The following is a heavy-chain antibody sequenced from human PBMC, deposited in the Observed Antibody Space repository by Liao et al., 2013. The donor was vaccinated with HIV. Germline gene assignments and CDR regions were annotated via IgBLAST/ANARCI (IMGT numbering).Heavy chain of an antibody. V-gene: IGHV4-61*02. D-gene: IGHD4-17*01. Sequence: QVQLQESGPGLVKPSQTLSLTCTVSGGSISNGSHHWSWIRQPAGKGLEWIGRLYTSGSTSYNPSLKSRVTISVDTSKNQISLKLSSVTVADTAVYYCARDLDYGNPSYWWFDPWGQGTLVTVSS. CDR3: ARDLDYGNPSYWWFDP. CDR2: LYTSGST. CDR1: GGSISNGSHH. J-gene: IGHJ5*02.